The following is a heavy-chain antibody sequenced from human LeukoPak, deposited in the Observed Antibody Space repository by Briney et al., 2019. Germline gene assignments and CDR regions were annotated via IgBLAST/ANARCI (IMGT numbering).Heavy chain of an antibody. J-gene: IGHJ4*02. CDR1: GFTFDDYA. V-gene: IGHV3-9*01. CDR3: AKDIGPPDYYYDRSGYLPLGYDY. D-gene: IGHD3-22*01. Sequence: GGSLRLSCAASGFTFDDYAMHWVRHAPGKGLEWVSGISWNSGSIGYADSVKGRFTISRDNAKNSLYLQMNSLRAEDTALYYCAKDIGPPDYYYDRSGYLPLGYDYWGQGTLVTVSS. CDR2: ISWNSGSI.